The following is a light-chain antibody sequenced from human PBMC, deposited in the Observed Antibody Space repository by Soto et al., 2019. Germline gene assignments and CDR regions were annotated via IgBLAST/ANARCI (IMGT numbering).Light chain of an antibody. V-gene: IGKV3-11*01. J-gene: IGKJ2*01. CDR1: QSVSSY. CDR3: QQRSNWPPYT. Sequence: EIVLTQSPATLSLSPGERATLSCRASQSVSSYLAWYQQKPGQAPRLLIYAASNRATGIPARFSGSGSGTDFTLTISSLEPEDFAVYYCQQRSNWPPYTFGQGIKLEIK. CDR2: AAS.